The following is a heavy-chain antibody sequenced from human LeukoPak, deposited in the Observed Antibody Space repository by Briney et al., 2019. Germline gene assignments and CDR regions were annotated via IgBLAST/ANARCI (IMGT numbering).Heavy chain of an antibody. J-gene: IGHJ4*02. Sequence: ASVNVSCKASGYTFTAYYMHWVRQAPGQGLEWMGWINPNSGDTNYAEKFQGRVTMTRDTSISTAYMDLGRLRSDDTAVYYCARDLGQTYYYDSSGLDSWGQGTLVTDSS. CDR3: ARDLGQTYYYDSSGLDS. CDR2: INPNSGDT. D-gene: IGHD3-22*01. CDR1: GYTFTAYY. V-gene: IGHV1-2*02.